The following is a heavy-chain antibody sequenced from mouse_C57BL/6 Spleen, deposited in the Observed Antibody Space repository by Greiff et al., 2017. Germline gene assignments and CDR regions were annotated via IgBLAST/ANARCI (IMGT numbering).Heavy chain of an antibody. CDR2: IDPSDSYT. CDR1: GYTFTSYW. CDR3: ARGGTPKFYWYFDV. Sequence: QVQLQQPGAELVKPGASVKLSCKASGYTFTSYWMQWVKQRPGQGLEWIGEIDPSDSYTNYNQKFKGKATLTVDTSSSTAYMPLSSLTSEDSAVYYCARGGTPKFYWYFDVWGTGTTVTVSS. J-gene: IGHJ1*03. D-gene: IGHD2-14*01. V-gene: IGHV1-50*01.